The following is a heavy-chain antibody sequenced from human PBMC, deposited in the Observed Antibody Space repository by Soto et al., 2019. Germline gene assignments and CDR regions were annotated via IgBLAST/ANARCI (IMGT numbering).Heavy chain of an antibody. D-gene: IGHD3-9*01. CDR1: GGSMSMGGYY. CDR2: IYYSGST. V-gene: IGHV4-31*03. Sequence: SENLSLTCTFSGGSMSMGGYYWSGMRQHPGKGLEWIGYIYYSGSTYYNPSLKSRVTISVDTSKNQFSLKLSSVTAADTAVYYCARYPVLRYLDWFGPRGLAVWVQAPTVT. J-gene: IGHJ6*02. CDR3: ARYPVLRYLDWFGPRGLAV.